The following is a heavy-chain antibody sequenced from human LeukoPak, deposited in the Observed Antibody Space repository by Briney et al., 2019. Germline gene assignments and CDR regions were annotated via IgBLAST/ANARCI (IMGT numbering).Heavy chain of an antibody. D-gene: IGHD3-10*01. Sequence: SQTLSLTCTVSGGSVSSGSYYWSWIRQPAGKGLEWIGRIYTSGSTNYNPSLKSRVTMSVDTSKNQFSLKLSSVTAADTAVYYCARDPDVTGSYPYYFDYWGQGTLVTVSS. CDR3: ARDPDVTGSYPYYFDY. V-gene: IGHV4-61*02. J-gene: IGHJ4*02. CDR1: GGSVSSGSYY. CDR2: IYTSGST.